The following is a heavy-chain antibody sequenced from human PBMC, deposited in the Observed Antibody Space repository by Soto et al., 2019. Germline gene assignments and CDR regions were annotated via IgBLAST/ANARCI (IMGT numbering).Heavy chain of an antibody. CDR3: GKGRIGGRGMVILVVVAAPYYIDY. D-gene: IGHD2-15*01. CDR2: ISSSSSYI. Sequence: GGSLRLSCAASGFTFSSYSMNWVRQAPGKGLEWVSSISSSSSYIYYADSVKGRFTISRDNAKNSLYLQMNSLRAEDTAVYYCGKGRIGGRGMVILVVVAAPYYIDYWCQATLVTVSS. CDR1: GFTFSSYS. J-gene: IGHJ4*02. V-gene: IGHV3-21*01.